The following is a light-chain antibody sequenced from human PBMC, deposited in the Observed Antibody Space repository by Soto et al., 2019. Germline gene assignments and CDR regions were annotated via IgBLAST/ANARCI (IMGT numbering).Light chain of an antibody. J-gene: IGKJ2*01. V-gene: IGKV3-20*01. CDR2: GAS. CDR1: QSVSGTY. CDR3: QLQGSSRRYT. Sequence: DIVLTQSPGTLSLSPGERATLSCRASQSVSGTYLAWYQQKPGQAPRVLIYGASSRAAGIPDRFSGSGSGTGFALTITRLEPEDFAVYCCQLQGSSRRYTFGHATELEIK.